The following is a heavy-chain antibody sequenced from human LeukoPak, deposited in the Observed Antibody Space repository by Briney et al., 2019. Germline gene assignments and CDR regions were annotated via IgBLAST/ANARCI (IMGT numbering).Heavy chain of an antibody. CDR3: ARDFVGYGSGSYPVDY. Sequence: ASVKVSCKASGYTFTSYGISWVRQAPGQGLEWMGWISAYNGNTNYAQKLQGRVTMTTDTSTSTAYMELRSLRSDDTAVYYCARDFVGYGSGSYPVDYWGQGTLVTVSS. CDR2: ISAYNGNT. CDR1: GYTFTSYG. V-gene: IGHV1-18*01. D-gene: IGHD3-10*01. J-gene: IGHJ4*02.